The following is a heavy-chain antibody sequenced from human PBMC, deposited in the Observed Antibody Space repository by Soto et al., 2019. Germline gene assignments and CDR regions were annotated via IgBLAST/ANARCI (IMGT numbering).Heavy chain of an antibody. D-gene: IGHD2-2*01. V-gene: IGHV3-23*01. J-gene: IGHJ4*02. CDR3: GKVTRGIGVVPAGLN. Sequence: EVQLLESGGGLEQPGGSLRLSCVGSGHTFHNYAMTWVRQAPGKGLEWVSGISGSGGSTYYADSVRGRFTISRDDAKNTLYLQMNTLRAEDTAVYYCGKVTRGIGVVPAGLNWGQGTRVTVSS. CDR1: GHTFHNYA. CDR2: ISGSGGST.